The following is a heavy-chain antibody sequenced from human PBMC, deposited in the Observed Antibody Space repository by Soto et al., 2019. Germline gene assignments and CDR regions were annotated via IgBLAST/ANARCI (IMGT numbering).Heavy chain of an antibody. J-gene: IGHJ4*02. CDR3: AKDRVAGGFDY. CDR2: VSATAGTT. V-gene: IGHV3-23*01. Sequence: GGSLRLSCAASGFTFSNYAMSWVRQAPGKGLEWVSLVSATAGTTYYTDSVKGRFTISRDNSRNTVYLQMNSLRADDKEVYYCAKDRVAGGFDYWGQGTLVNVSS. D-gene: IGHD1-26*01. CDR1: GFTFSNYA.